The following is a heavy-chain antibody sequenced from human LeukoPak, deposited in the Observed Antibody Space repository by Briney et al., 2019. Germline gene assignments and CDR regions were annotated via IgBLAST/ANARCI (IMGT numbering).Heavy chain of an antibody. J-gene: IGHJ6*03. V-gene: IGHV3-23*01. Sequence: GGSLRLSCAASGFTFSSYAMSWVRQAPGKGLEWVSTISSSGGSTYYADSVKGRFTISRDNSKNTLYPQMNSLRAEDTAVYYCAKAGSGYYYYGSGSFYKDYYYMDVWGKGTTVTVSS. D-gene: IGHD3-10*01. CDR1: GFTFSSYA. CDR2: ISSSGGST. CDR3: AKAGSGYYYYGSGSFYKDYYYMDV.